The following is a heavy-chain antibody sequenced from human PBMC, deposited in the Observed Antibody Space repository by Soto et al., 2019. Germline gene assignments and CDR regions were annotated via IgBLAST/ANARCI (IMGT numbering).Heavy chain of an antibody. Sequence: QVQLQESGPGLVKPSQTLSLTCTVSGGSISSGGYYWSWIRQHPGKGLEWIGYIYFSGSTYYNPSLKSRVTIXADQSXXQFSLKLSSVTAADTAVYYCARSPHIQLWSYPSDYWGQGTLVTVSS. D-gene: IGHD5-18*01. V-gene: IGHV4-31*03. J-gene: IGHJ4*02. CDR2: IYFSGST. CDR3: ARSPHIQLWSYPSDY. CDR1: GGSISSGGYY.